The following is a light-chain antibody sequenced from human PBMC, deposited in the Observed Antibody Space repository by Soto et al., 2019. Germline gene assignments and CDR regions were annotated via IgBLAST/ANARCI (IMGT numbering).Light chain of an antibody. V-gene: IGKV3-20*01. Sequence: EIVLTQSPGTLSLSPGERATLSCRASQSVSSSYLAWYQQKHGQAPSLLIYGASSTATGIPDRFRGSGSGTDFTVTISRLEPEDVSVYYWQQYGSTPRTFGEGTKVEIK. CDR2: GAS. CDR1: QSVSSSY. CDR3: QQYGSTPRT. J-gene: IGKJ1*01.